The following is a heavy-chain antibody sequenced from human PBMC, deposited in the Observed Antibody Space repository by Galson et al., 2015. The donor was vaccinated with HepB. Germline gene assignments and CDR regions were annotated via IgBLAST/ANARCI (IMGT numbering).Heavy chain of an antibody. D-gene: IGHD2-2*02. CDR2: IIPILGMA. CDR3: ARAYCSSTSCYTSSYWYFDL. Sequence: SVKVSCKASGGTFSSYTISWVRQAPGQGLEWMGRIIPILGMANYAQKFQGRVTITADKSTSTAYMELSSLRSEDTAVYYCARAYCSSTSCYTSSYWYFDLWGRGTLVTVSS. CDR1: GGTFSSYT. V-gene: IGHV1-69*02. J-gene: IGHJ2*01.